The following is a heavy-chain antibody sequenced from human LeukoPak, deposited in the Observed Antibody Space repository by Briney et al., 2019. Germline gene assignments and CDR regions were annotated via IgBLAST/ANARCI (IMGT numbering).Heavy chain of an antibody. Sequence: PSETLSLTCAVYGGSFSGYYWSWIRQPPGKGLEWIGEINHSGSTNYNPSLKSRVTISVDTSKNQFSLKLSSVTAADTAVYYCARGVSNCSSTSRYYFDYWGQGTLVTVSS. D-gene: IGHD2-2*01. V-gene: IGHV4-34*01. CDR2: INHSGST. CDR3: ARGVSNCSSTSRYYFDY. CDR1: GGSFSGYY. J-gene: IGHJ4*02.